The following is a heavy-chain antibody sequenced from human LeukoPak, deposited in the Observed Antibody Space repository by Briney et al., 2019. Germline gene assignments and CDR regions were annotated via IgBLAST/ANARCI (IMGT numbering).Heavy chain of an antibody. CDR3: AKDIVTMIVVVISYYYYMDV. V-gene: IGHV3-23*01. J-gene: IGHJ6*03. Sequence: GGSLRLSCAASGFTFSNYGMTWVRQAPGKGLEWVSSISGSAATISYADSVKGRFTISRDNSKNTLSLQMNSLRAEDTALYYCAKDIVTMIVVVISYYYYMDVWGKGTTVTISS. CDR1: GFTFSNYG. D-gene: IGHD3-22*01. CDR2: ISGSAATI.